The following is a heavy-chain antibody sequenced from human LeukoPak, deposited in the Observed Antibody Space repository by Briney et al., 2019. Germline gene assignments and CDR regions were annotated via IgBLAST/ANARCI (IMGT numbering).Heavy chain of an antibody. CDR2: IDPNSGGT. Sequence: ASVKVSCKASGYTFTDYAMHWVRQAPGQGLEWMGRIDPNSGGTHYPQKFQGRVTVTRDTSITTAYMELSRLTSDDTAIYFCTRDLTTSGPIGIWGQGTLATVSA. CDR1: GYTFTDYA. J-gene: IGHJ4*02. V-gene: IGHV1-2*06. D-gene: IGHD3-9*01. CDR3: TRDLTTSGPIGI.